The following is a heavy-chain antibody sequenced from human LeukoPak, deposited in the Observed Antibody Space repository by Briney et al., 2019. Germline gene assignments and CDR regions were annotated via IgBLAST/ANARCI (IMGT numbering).Heavy chain of an antibody. V-gene: IGHV4-61*01. CDR3: AREMWPVGVPYFDY. D-gene: IGHD6-19*01. Sequence: SETLSLTCTVSGGSISSGSHHWSWIRQPPGKGLEWIASRHYRGTTNYNPSLESRVTISVDTSRKQFSLKLSSVTAADTAVYYCAREMWPVGVPYFDYWGQGILVTVSS. CDR2: RHYRGTT. J-gene: IGHJ4*02. CDR1: GGSISSGSHH.